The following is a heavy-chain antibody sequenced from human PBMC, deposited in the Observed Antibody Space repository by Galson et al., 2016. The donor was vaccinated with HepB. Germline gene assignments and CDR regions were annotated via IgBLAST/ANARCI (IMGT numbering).Heavy chain of an antibody. Sequence: SLRLSCAASGFTFSGFAMHWVRQAPGKGLEWVTLISFDGSNQYYADSVKGRFTISRDNFKKTVYLQMNSLRAEDTAIYYCARASFSGYSGYERFDNWGQGTLVTVSS. V-gene: IGHV3-30*03. J-gene: IGHJ4*02. CDR1: GFTFSGFA. CDR3: ARASFSGYSGYERFDN. CDR2: ISFDGSNQ. D-gene: IGHD5-12*01.